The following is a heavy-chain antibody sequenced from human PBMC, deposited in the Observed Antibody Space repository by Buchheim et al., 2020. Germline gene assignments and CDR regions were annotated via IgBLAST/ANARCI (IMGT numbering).Heavy chain of an antibody. CDR1: GGTFSSYA. J-gene: IGHJ6*02. CDR3: AREEPPLYGGNSFSHYYYGMDV. Sequence: QVQLVQSGAEAKKPGSSVKVSCKASGGTFSSYAISWVRQAPGQGLEWMGGIIPIFGTANYAQKFQGRVTITADESTSTAYMELSSLRSEDTAVYYCAREEPPLYGGNSFSHYYYGMDVWGQGTT. D-gene: IGHD4-23*01. V-gene: IGHV1-69*01. CDR2: IIPIFGTA.